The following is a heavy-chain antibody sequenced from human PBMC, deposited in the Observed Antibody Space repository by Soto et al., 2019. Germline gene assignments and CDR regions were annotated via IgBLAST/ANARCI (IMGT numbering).Heavy chain of an antibody. CDR2: LYGSGRGI. CDR3: AKDAVSRDGVWLAHV. V-gene: IGHV3-23*01. D-gene: IGHD5-12*01. CDR1: GFTFSDYA. Sequence: EVQFLESGGHFVHPGGSLRLSCAASGFTFSDYAMIWIRQVPGKGLQWVSGLYGSGRGIHYAESVKGRFTISRDNSAYAVDLQMNNRIAEDSAIYYCAKDAVSRDGVWLAHVWGQGPVVTVSS. J-gene: IGHJ4*02.